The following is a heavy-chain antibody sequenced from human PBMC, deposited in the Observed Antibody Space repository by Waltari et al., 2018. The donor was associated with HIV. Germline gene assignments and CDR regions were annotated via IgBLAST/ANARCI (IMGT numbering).Heavy chain of an antibody. V-gene: IGHV1-8*01. CDR2: MNPNRGNT. D-gene: IGHD3-10*01. CDR1: GYTFTSYD. CDR3: ARGGRYGSGTYYNMEY. Sequence: QVQLVQSGAEVKKPGASVKVSCKASGYTFTSYDINWVRQATGQGLEWMGWMNPNRGNTDYAQKFQGRVTMTRNTSISTAYRELSSLRSEGTAVYYCARGGRYGSGTYYNMEYWGQGTLVSVSS. J-gene: IGHJ4*02.